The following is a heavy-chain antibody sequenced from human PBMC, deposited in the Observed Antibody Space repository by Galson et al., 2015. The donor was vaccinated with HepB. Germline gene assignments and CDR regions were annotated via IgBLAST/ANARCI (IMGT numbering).Heavy chain of an antibody. CDR2: SGSGGSK. CDR3: ARTLYGDHSDFDY. J-gene: IGHJ4*02. CDR1: GFTFSSYA. D-gene: IGHD2-21*02. V-gene: IGHV3-23*01. Sequence: SLRLSCAASGFTFSSYAMSWVRQAPGKGLEWVSGSGSGGSKYYADSVKGRFTISSDSSKNTLYLQMNSLRAEDTAVYYCARTLYGDHSDFDYWGQGTLVTVSS.